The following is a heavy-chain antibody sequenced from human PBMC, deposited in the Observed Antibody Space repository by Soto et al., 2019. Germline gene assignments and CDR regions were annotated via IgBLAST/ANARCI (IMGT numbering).Heavy chain of an antibody. CDR2: IYYSGST. CDR1: GGSLRRGDYY. D-gene: IGHD3-10*01. CDR3: ARGRNGSGSYYVYYYYGMDV. Sequence: SETPSLTCTVSGGSLRRGDYYWSWIRPPPGKGLVVIGYIYYSGSTYYNPSLKSRVTISVDTSKNQFSLKLSSVTAADTAVYYCARGRNGSGSYYVYYYYGMDVWGQGTTVTVSS. J-gene: IGHJ6*02. V-gene: IGHV4-30-4*01.